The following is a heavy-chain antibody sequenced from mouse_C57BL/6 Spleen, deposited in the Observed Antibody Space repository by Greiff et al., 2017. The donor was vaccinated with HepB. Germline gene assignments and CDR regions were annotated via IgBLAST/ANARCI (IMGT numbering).Heavy chain of an antibody. CDR2: ITPSSGYT. Sequence: QVQLQQSGAELAKPGASVKLSCKASGYTFTSYWMHWVKQRPGQGLEWIGYITPSSGYTKYNQKFKDKATLTADKSSSTAYMQLSSLTYEDSAVYYCASDYGDWYFDVWGTGTTVTVSS. D-gene: IGHD2-4*01. CDR3: ASDYGDWYFDV. V-gene: IGHV1-7*01. CDR1: GYTFTSYW. J-gene: IGHJ1*03.